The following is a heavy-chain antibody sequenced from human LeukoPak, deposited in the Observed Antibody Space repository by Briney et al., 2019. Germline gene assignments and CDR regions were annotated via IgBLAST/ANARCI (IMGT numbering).Heavy chain of an antibody. CDR2: ISSSSDDI. CDR3: AKDWGAGYSSSWFDY. CDR1: GFTFSTYN. V-gene: IGHV3-21*05. D-gene: IGHD6-13*01. Sequence: PGGSLRLSCAASGFTFSTYNMNWVRQAPGKGLEWVSYISSSSDDIYYADSVKGRFTIFRDEAKNSLYLQMNSLRAEDMALYYCAKDWGAGYSSSWFDYWGQGTLVTVSS. J-gene: IGHJ5*01.